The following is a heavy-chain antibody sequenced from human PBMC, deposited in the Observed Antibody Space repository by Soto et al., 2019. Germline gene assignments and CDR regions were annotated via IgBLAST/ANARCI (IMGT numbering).Heavy chain of an antibody. V-gene: IGHV4-34*01. D-gene: IGHD2-8*02. CDR2: INHSGST. Sequence: SETLSLTCAVFGASFSGYYWTWIRQPPGTGLEWIGEINHSGSTKYNPSLKSRVTISVDTSKNQFSLKLTSVTAADTAVYYCARDKITGLFDYWGQGTLVTVSS. CDR1: GASFSGYY. J-gene: IGHJ4*02. CDR3: ARDKITGLFDY.